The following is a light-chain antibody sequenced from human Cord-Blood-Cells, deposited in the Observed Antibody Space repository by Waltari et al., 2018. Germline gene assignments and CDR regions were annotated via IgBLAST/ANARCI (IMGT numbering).Light chain of an antibody. Sequence: QSALTQPASVSGSPGQSITLPCPGTSSYVGGDNDVSWHPQHPGKAPKLRIYDVSNRPSGVSNRFSGSKSGNTASLTISGLQAEDEADYYCSSYTSSSTRVFGGGTKLTVL. J-gene: IGLJ3*02. V-gene: IGLV2-14*01. CDR1: SSYVGGDND. CDR3: SSYTSSSTRV. CDR2: DVS.